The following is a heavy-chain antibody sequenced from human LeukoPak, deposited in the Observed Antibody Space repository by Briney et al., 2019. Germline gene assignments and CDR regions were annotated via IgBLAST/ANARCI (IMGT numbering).Heavy chain of an antibody. CDR3: ARGEGAFDI. Sequence: GGSLRLSCAASGFTFSSYSMNWVRQAPGKGLEWVSYISSSSSSTIYYADSAKGRFTISRDNAKNSLYLQMNSLRAEDTAVYYCARGEGAFDIWGQGTMVTVSS. CDR2: ISSSSSSTI. J-gene: IGHJ3*02. V-gene: IGHV3-48*01. CDR1: GFTFSSYS.